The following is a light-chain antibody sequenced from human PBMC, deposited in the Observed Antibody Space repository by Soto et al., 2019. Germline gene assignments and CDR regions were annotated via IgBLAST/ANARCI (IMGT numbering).Light chain of an antibody. Sequence: EVVITQSPATLSVSPGERATLSCRASPSVDVNLAWYQQKPGQTPRLLIYGVSTRANGVPARFSGRGSGTEFTLTISSLQSEDFAVYYCQQYHDRPPWTFGQGTTVEIK. CDR1: PSVDVN. CDR2: GVS. J-gene: IGKJ1*01. CDR3: QQYHDRPPWT. V-gene: IGKV3-15*01.